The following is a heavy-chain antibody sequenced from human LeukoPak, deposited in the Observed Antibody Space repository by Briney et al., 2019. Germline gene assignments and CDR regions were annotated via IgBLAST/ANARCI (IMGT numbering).Heavy chain of an antibody. D-gene: IGHD2-15*01. J-gene: IGHJ4*02. CDR2: ISGSGGST. CDR3: AKASTGYCSGGSCYSFDY. V-gene: IGHV3-23*01. CDR1: GFTLSSYA. Sequence: GGSLRLSCAAAGFTLSSYAMSWVRQAPGKGLEWVSAISGSGGSTYYADSVKGRFTISRDNSKNTMYVQMNSLRAEDTAVYYCAKASTGYCSGGSCYSFDYWGQGTLVTVSS.